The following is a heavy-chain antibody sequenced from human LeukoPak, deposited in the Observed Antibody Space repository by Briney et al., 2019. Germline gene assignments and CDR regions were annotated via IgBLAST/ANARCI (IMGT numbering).Heavy chain of an antibody. J-gene: IGHJ5*02. D-gene: IGHD6-19*01. Sequence: GGSLRLSCTVSGFTFGDYFMNWVRQAPGKGLEWVSSISSSSSYIYYADSVKGRFTISRDNAKNSLYLQMNSLRAEDTAVYYCARLPEWLGIDPWGQGTLVTVSS. V-gene: IGHV3-21*01. CDR3: ARLPEWLGIDP. CDR1: GFTFGDYF. CDR2: ISSSSSYI.